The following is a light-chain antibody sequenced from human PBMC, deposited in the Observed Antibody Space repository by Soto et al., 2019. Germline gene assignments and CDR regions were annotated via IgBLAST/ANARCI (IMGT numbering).Light chain of an antibody. J-gene: IGKJ1*01. CDR3: LQSASSPRT. Sequence: EIVLTQSPGTLSLSPGERATLSCRASQNVGKNSLTWYQQKPGQAPRPLVYGASTRATGIPDRFVGSGSGTDFTLTISRLEPEDFAVYFCLQSASSPRTFGQGTTVEIK. CDR2: GAS. CDR1: QNVGKNS. V-gene: IGKV3-20*01.